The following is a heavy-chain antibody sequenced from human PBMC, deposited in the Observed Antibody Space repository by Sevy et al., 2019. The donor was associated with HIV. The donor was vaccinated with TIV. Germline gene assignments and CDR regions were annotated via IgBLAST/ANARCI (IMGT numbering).Heavy chain of an antibody. D-gene: IGHD3-22*01. J-gene: IGHJ4*01. CDR2: IYSGGST. Sequence: GGSLRLSCAASGFTVSSNYMSWVRQAPGKGLEWVSVIYSGGSTYYADSVKGRFTISRDNSKNTLYLQMNSLRAEDTAVYYCAADDSSGYYRGIFDYWGQEPWSPSPQ. CDR3: AADDSSGYYRGIFDY. CDR1: GFTVSSNY. V-gene: IGHV3-53*01.